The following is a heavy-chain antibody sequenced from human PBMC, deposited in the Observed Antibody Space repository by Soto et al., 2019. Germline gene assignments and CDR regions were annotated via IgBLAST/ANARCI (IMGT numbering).Heavy chain of an antibody. J-gene: IGHJ4*02. CDR1: GFTFSSYG. V-gene: IGHV3-33*01. Sequence: QVQLVESGGGVVQPGRSLRLSCAASGFTFSSYGMHWVRQAPGKGLEWVAVIWYDGSNKYYADSVKGRFTISRDNSKNTLYLQMNSLRAEDSAVYYCAITRFNSGYPSPFDYWGQGTLVTVSS. D-gene: IGHD3-22*01. CDR2: IWYDGSNK. CDR3: AITRFNSGYPSPFDY.